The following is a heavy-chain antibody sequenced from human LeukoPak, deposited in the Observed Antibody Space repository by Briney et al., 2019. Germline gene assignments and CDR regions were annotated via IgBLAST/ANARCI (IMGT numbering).Heavy chain of an antibody. D-gene: IGHD3-22*01. CDR3: SRDHRSGYHDC. J-gene: IGHJ4*02. V-gene: IGHV1-3*01. CDR2: INAGDGNT. Sequence: ASVKVSCKAAGCAFTNYAIHWVRQAPGQRLEWMGWINAGDGNTKYSQKFQGRVTLTRDASATTAYMELSSLRSEDTAVYYCSRDHRSGYHDCWGQRTLVTFSS. CDR1: GCAFTNYA.